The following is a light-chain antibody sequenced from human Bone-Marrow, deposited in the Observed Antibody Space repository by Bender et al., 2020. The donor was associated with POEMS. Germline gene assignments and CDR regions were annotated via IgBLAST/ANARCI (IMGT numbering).Light chain of an antibody. CDR1: GSDGGDYNY. J-gene: IGLJ3*02. CDR2: DVT. CDR3: SSYTGSDNYV. V-gene: IGLV2-14*03. Sequence: QSALTQPASVSGSPGQSITISCSATGSDGGDYNYVSWYQQHPGKAPKLIIFDVTYRPSGISHRFSAYKSGNTASLTISGLQAEDEADYYCSSYTGSDNYVFGGGTKLTVL.